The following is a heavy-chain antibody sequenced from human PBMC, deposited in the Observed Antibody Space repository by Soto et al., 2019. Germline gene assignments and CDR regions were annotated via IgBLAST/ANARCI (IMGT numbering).Heavy chain of an antibody. D-gene: IGHD6-13*01. CDR2: IIPIFGTA. Sequence: SVKVSCKASGGTFSSYAISWVRQAPGQGLEWMGGIIPIFGTASYAQKFQGRVTITADESTSTAYMELSSLRSEDTAVYYCAREGASSWPPYGMDVWGQGTTVTVSS. CDR3: AREGASSWPPYGMDV. CDR1: GGTFSSYA. V-gene: IGHV1-69*13. J-gene: IGHJ6*02.